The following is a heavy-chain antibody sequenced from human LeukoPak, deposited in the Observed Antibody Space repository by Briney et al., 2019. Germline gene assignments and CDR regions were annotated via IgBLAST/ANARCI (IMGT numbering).Heavy chain of an antibody. Sequence: SETLSLTCTVSGGSISSYYWSWIRQPAGKGLEWIGRIYTSGSTNYNPSLKSRVTMSVDTSKNQFSLKLSSVTAADTAAYYCAKGVSSSWCFPHYYGMDVWGQETTVTVSS. V-gene: IGHV4-4*07. CDR2: IYTSGST. D-gene: IGHD6-13*01. CDR3: AKGVSSSWCFPHYYGMDV. CDR1: GGSISSYY. J-gene: IGHJ6*02.